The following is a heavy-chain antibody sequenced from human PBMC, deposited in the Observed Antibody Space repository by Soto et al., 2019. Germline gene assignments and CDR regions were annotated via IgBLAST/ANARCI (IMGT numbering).Heavy chain of an antibody. J-gene: IGHJ4*02. Sequence: ASVKVSCKASGGTFSTSYGISWVRQAPGQGLEWMGWISAYNGNTNYAQKLQGRVTMTTDTSTSTAYMELRSLRSDDTAVYYCARGVAGADYWGQGTLVTVSS. CDR3: ARGVAGADY. D-gene: IGHD6-19*01. V-gene: IGHV1-18*04. CDR1: GGTFSTSYG. CDR2: ISAYNGNT.